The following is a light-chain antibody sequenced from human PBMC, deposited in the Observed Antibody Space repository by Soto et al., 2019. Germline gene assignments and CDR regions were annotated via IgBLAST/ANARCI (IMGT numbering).Light chain of an antibody. CDR2: GVS. J-gene: IGLJ2*01. V-gene: IGLV2-14*03. Sequence: QSALTQPASVSGSPGQSITISCTGTSSDIGCYNYVSWYQQLPGKVPKLMIYGVSNRPSGVSNRFSGSKSGNTASLTISGLQAEDEADYYCSSYTFSSTLVVFGGGTKVTVL. CDR1: SSDIGCYNY. CDR3: SSYTFSSTLVV.